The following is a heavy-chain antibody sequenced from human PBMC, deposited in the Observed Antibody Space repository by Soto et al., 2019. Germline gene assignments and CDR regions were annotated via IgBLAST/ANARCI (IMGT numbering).Heavy chain of an antibody. D-gene: IGHD1-26*01. CDR2: INSDGSST. CDR1: GVTFSSYW. V-gene: IGHV3-74*01. CDR3: ARDFGEVGATAVYDI. Sequence: EVQLVESGGGLVQPGGSLRLSCAASGVTFSSYWMHWVRQAPGKGLVWVSRINSDGSSTSYADFVKGRLTISRDNAKNTLYLQMNSLTAEDTAIYYSARDFGEVGATAVYDIWGQGTMVIVSS. J-gene: IGHJ3*02.